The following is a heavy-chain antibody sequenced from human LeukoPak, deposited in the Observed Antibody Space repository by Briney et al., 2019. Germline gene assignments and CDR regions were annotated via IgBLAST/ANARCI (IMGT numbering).Heavy chain of an antibody. V-gene: IGHV1-8*01. Sequence: ASVKVSCKAYGYTFTSYDINWVRQATGQGLEWMGWTNPNSGNTVYTQRFQGRVTMTRNTSTSTAYMELSNLRSEDTAVYYCARGRARYGMDVWGQGTTVTVSS. CDR1: GYTFTSYD. J-gene: IGHJ6*02. CDR3: ARGRARYGMDV. CDR2: TNPNSGNT.